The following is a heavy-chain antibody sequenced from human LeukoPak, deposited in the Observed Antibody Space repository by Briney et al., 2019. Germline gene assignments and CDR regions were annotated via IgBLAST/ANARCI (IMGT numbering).Heavy chain of an antibody. V-gene: IGHV3-66*01. CDR2: IYSGST. CDR3: ARGVVVAASDAFDI. J-gene: IGHJ3*02. D-gene: IGHD2-15*01. Sequence: GGSLRLSCAASGFIVSSNYMSWVRQAPGKGLEWVSVIYSGSTYYADSVKGRFTIARDNSKNTLYLQMNSLRAEDTAVYYCARGVVVAASDAFDIWGQGTMVIVSS. CDR1: GFIVSSNY.